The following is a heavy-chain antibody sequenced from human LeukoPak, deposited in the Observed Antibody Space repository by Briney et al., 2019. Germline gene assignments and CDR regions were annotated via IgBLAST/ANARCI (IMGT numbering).Heavy chain of an antibody. CDR2: IKQDGSEK. D-gene: IGHD3-3*01. J-gene: IGHJ3*02. V-gene: IGHV3-7*01. Sequence: GGSLRLSCAASGFTFSSYWMSWVRQAPGKGLEWVANIKQDGSEKYYVDSVKGRFTISRDNAKNSLYLQMNSLRAEDTAVYYCARDLTIFGVAFDAFDIWGQGTMVTVSS. CDR1: GFTFSSYW. CDR3: ARDLTIFGVAFDAFDI.